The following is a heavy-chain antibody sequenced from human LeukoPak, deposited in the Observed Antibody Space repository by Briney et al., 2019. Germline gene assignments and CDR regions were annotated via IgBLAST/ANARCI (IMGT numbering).Heavy chain of an antibody. J-gene: IGHJ5*02. V-gene: IGHV3-7*01. Sequence: PGGSLRLSCVGSGFAFGSYWMSWARQAPGKGLEWVAKMNRDGSQRDYVDSVKGRFTISRDNAVNSLFLQMNSVRVEDTAVYYCACADSGRNSFGPWGQGTLVTVSS. CDR3: ACADSGRNSFGP. D-gene: IGHD6-19*01. CDR2: MNRDGSQR. CDR1: GFAFGSYW.